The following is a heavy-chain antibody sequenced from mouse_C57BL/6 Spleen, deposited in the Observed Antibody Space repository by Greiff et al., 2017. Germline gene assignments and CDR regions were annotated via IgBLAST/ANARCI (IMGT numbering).Heavy chain of an antibody. Sequence: EVQLQQSGPVLVKPGASVKMSCKASGYTFTDYYMNWVKQSHGKSLEWIGVINPYNGGTSYNQKFKGKATLTVDKSSSTAYMELNSLTSEDSAVYYCARLYDYDEDYAMDYWGQGTSVTVSS. CDR1: GYTFTDYY. J-gene: IGHJ4*01. CDR2: INPYNGGT. V-gene: IGHV1-19*01. D-gene: IGHD2-4*01. CDR3: ARLYDYDEDYAMDY.